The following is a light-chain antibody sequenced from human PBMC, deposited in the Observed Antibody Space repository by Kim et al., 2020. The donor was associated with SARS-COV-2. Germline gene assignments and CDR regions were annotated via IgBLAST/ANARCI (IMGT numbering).Light chain of an antibody. CDR1: SANIGAGYD. CDR2: ADS. Sequence: RVTISCHGSSANIGAGYDVHWYQPLPGRAPKLLIFADSRRPSGVPDRLSGSKSGTSASLAITGLQAEDESDYYCQSYDNRLSGWVFGGGTRLTVL. CDR3: QSYDNRLSGWV. J-gene: IGLJ3*02. V-gene: IGLV1-40*01.